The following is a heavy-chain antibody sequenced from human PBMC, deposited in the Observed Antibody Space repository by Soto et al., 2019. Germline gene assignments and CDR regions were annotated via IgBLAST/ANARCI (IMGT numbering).Heavy chain of an antibody. CDR3: AASIFYYGMDV. CDR1: GDTFADYW. CDR2: IYPGDSDT. Sequence: GESLTIACTGAGDTFADYWIGWVRQMPGKGLEWMGIIYPGDSDTKYNPSFQGQVTISADKSITTTYLQWSSLKASDTAIYYCAASIFYYGMDVWGQGTTVTVSS. V-gene: IGHV5-51*01. J-gene: IGHJ6*02.